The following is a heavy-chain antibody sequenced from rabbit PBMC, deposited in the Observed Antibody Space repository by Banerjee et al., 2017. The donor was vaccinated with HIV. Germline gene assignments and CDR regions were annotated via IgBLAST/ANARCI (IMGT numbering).Heavy chain of an antibody. J-gene: IGHJ4*01. CDR3: ARSAYASDSSYCEL. Sequence: QSLEESGGDLVKPGASLTLTCTASGFTLSRYWMCWVRQAPGKGLEWIGCSHTDDDSTNHASWAKGRFTISKTSSTTVTLQMTSLAAADTATYFCARSAYASDSSYCELWGQGTLVTVS. V-gene: IGHV1S40*01. D-gene: IGHD1-1*01. CDR2: SHTDDDST. CDR1: GFTLSRYW.